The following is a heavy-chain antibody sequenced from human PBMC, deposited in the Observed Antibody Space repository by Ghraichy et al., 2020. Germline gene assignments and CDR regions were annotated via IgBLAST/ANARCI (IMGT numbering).Heavy chain of an antibody. V-gene: IGHV3-64D*06. Sequence: ESLNISCSASGFTFSSYAMHWVRQAPGKGLEYVSAISSNGGSTYYADSVKGRFTISRDNSKNTLYLQMSSLRAEDTAVYYCVKGRGYSYSEGIDYWGQGTLVTVSS. D-gene: IGHD5-18*01. J-gene: IGHJ4*02. CDR3: VKGRGYSYSEGIDY. CDR1: GFTFSSYA. CDR2: ISSNGGST.